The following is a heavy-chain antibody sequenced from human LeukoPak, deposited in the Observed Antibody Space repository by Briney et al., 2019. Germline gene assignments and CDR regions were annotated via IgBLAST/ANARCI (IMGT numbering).Heavy chain of an antibody. D-gene: IGHD6-6*01. CDR3: ARGWGRSSSRYYYYGMDV. CDR1: GGSFSGYY. J-gene: IGHJ6*02. V-gene: IGHV4-34*01. Sequence: SETLSLTCTVYGGSFSGYYWSWIRQPPGKGLEWIGEINHSGSTNYNPSLKSRVTISVDTSKNQFSLKLSSVTAADTAVYYCARGWGRSSSRYYYYGMDVWGQGTTVTVSS. CDR2: INHSGST.